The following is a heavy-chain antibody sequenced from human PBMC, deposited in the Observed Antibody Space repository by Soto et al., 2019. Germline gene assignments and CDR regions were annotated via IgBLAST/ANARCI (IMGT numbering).Heavy chain of an antibody. CDR2: ISGSGGST. CDR1: GFTFSSYA. J-gene: IGHJ3*02. Sequence: EVQLLESGGGLVQPGGSLRLSCAASGFTFSSYAMSWVRQAPGKGLEWVSAISGSGGSTYYADSVKGRFTISRDNSKNTLYLQMNSLRAEDTAVYYCAKDFEDDYGDYGNFRNHDAFDIWGQGTMVTVSS. D-gene: IGHD4-17*01. V-gene: IGHV3-23*01. CDR3: AKDFEDDYGDYGNFRNHDAFDI.